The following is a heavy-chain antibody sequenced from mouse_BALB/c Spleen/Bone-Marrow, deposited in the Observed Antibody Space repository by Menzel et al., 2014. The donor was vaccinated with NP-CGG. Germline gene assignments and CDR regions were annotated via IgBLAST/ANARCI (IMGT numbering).Heavy chain of an antibody. Sequence: LVESGASVKISCKASGYVFSTSWMNWVKQRPGQGLEWIGRIYPGDGDANYNGNFKGKATLTADKSSSTAYMQLNSLTSVDSAVYFCVRGAHPWGQGTLVTVSA. CDR1: GYVFSTSW. J-gene: IGHJ3*01. CDR3: VRGAHP. V-gene: IGHV1-80*01. CDR2: IYPGDGDA.